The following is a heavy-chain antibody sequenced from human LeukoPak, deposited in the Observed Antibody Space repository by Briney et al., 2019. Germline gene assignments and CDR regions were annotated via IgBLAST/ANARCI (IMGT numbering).Heavy chain of an antibody. J-gene: IGHJ6*02. CDR1: GGTFSSYA. Sequence: SVKVSCKASGGTFSSYAISWVRQAPGQGLEWMGRIIPILGIANYAQKFQGRVTITADKSTSTAYMELSSLRSEDTAVYYCASGYGVYYYYGMDVWGQGTTVTASS. D-gene: IGHD3-10*01. CDR3: ASGYGVYYYYGMDV. V-gene: IGHV1-69*04. CDR2: IIPILGIA.